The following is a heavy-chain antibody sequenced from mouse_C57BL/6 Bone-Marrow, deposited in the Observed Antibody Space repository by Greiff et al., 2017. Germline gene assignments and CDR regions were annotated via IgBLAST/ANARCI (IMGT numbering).Heavy chain of an antibody. CDR1: GFTFSSYG. CDR2: ISSGGSYT. J-gene: IGHJ1*03. Sequence: EVHLVESGGDLVKPGGSLKLSCAASGFTFSSYGMSWVRQTPDKRLEWVATISSGGSYTYYPDSVQGRFTISRDNAKNTLYLQMSSLKSEDTAMYYCARQGYYYGSDWYFDVWGTGTTVTVSS. V-gene: IGHV5-6*01. D-gene: IGHD1-1*01. CDR3: ARQGYYYGSDWYFDV.